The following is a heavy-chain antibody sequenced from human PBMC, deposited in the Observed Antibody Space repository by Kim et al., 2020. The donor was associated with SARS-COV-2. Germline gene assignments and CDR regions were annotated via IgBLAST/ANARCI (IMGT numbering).Heavy chain of an antibody. CDR1: GYTFTSYA. D-gene: IGHD2-2*01. Sequence: ASVKVSCKASGYTFTSYAMNWVRQAPGQGLEWMGWINTNTGNPTYAQGFTGRFVFSLDTSVSTAYLQISSLKAEDTAVYYCARPADCSSTSCYAPPQYYYYGMDVWGQGTTVTVSS. J-gene: IGHJ6*02. CDR2: INTNTGNP. CDR3: ARPADCSSTSCYAPPQYYYYGMDV. V-gene: IGHV7-4-1*02.